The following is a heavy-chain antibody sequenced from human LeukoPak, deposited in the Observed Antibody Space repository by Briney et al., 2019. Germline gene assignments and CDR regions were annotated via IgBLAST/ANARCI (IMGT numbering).Heavy chain of an antibody. V-gene: IGHV4-59*08. CDR2: VYNSGDT. CDR3: ARLKLGAYFDL. J-gene: IGHJ2*01. Sequence: SETLSLTCTVSGGSTGSDYWSWIRQSPGKGLEWVGYVYNSGDTGKNPSLKSRVTILLDTSKNQCSLKLTSVSAADTAVYYCARLKLGAYFDLWGRGTLVTVSP. D-gene: IGHD3-16*01. CDR1: GGSTGSDY.